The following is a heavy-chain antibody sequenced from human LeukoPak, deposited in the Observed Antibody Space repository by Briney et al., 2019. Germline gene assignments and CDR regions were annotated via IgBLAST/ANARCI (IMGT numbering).Heavy chain of an antibody. Sequence: GGSLGLSCAASEFTFSNYGMHWVRQVPGKGLEWVAAIWFDGIRKYYADSVKGRLTISRDNSKNTLYLQMNSLRAEDTAVYYCARDLEDSSPFGAFDMWGQGTMVTVSS. D-gene: IGHD3-22*01. CDR3: ARDLEDSSPFGAFDM. CDR1: EFTFSNYG. CDR2: IWFDGIRK. J-gene: IGHJ3*02. V-gene: IGHV3-33*01.